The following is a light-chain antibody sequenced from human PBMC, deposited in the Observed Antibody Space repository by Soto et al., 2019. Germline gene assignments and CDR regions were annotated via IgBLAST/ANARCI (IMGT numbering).Light chain of an antibody. CDR3: QQYNDWPRT. Sequence: EIVMTQSPATLSVSQGERATLSCRASQSVSSNLAWYQQKPGQAPRLLIYGASTRATGIPARFSGSRSGTEFTLTISSLQSEDFAVYYCQQYNDWPRTFGQGTKVEIQ. V-gene: IGKV3-15*01. J-gene: IGKJ1*01. CDR1: QSVSSN. CDR2: GAS.